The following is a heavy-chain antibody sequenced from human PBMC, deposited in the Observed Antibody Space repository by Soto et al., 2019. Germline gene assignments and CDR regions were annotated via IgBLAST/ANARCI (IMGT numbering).Heavy chain of an antibody. CDR1: GFTVDIYA. J-gene: IGHJ6*02. Sequence: GSLRLSCAASGFTVDIYAMHWVRQAPGKGLEWAAVISYDGSNTHYADSMKGRFTISRDNSKNTLYLQMNSLRGEDTAIYYCASGRALDVWGQGTTVTVS. CDR2: ISYDGSNT. CDR3: ASGRALDV. V-gene: IGHV3-30*04.